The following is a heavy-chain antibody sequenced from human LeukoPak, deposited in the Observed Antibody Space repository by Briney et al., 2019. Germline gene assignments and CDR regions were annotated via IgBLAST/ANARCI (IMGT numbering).Heavy chain of an antibody. Sequence: GGSLRLSCAASGFTFNNYAMSWVRQAPGKGLEWVISGSGHNTYYADSVKGRFTISRDNSKNTLYLQMNSLRAEDTALYYCARDLSGWYGPDYWGPGTLVTVSS. D-gene: IGHD6-19*01. V-gene: IGHV3-23*01. J-gene: IGHJ4*02. CDR1: GFTFNNYA. CDR2: SGSGHNT. CDR3: ARDLSGWYGPDY.